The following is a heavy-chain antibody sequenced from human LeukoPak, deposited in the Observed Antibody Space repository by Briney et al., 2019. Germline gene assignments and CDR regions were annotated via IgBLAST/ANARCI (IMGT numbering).Heavy chain of an antibody. D-gene: IGHD2-21*02. V-gene: IGHV3-74*01. CDR2: VNTDGSST. Sequence: PEGSLRLSCAVSGFTLGSYWMHWVRQAPGQGLAWVSRVNTDGSSTTYAESVKGRFTISRDNSKNALYLQMNSLRAEDTAVYYCARVPFTARGVGTYYYYGMDVWGQGTTVTVSS. CDR1: GFTLGSYW. CDR3: ARVPFTARGVGTYYYYGMDV. J-gene: IGHJ6*02.